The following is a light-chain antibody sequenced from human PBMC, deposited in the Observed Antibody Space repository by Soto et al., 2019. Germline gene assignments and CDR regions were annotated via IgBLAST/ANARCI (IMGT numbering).Light chain of an antibody. CDR3: QQYYGTPPMYT. J-gene: IGKJ2*01. Sequence: DIVLTQSPDSLAVSLGGRATINCKSSKSAFSYSNNKTSFAWYQQKPGQPPKLLIYWASIRESGVPDRFSGSGSGTDFTLTISSLQAEDVAVYYCQQYYGTPPMYTFGQGTKLQIK. CDR2: WAS. V-gene: IGKV4-1*01. CDR1: KSAFSYSNNKTS.